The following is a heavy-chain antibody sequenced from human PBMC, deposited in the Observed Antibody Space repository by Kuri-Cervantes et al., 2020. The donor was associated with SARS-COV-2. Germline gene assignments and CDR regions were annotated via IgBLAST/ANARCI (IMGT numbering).Heavy chain of an antibody. CDR3: AREGWGFGELPSTSPGMDV. D-gene: IGHD3-10*01. CDR1: GGTFSSYA. J-gene: IGHJ6*02. CDR2: IIPIFGTA. Sequence: SVKVSCKASGGTFSSYAISWVRQAPGQGLEWMGGIIPIFGTANYAQKFQGRVTITADESTSTAYMELSSLRSEDTAVYYCAREGWGFGELPSTSPGMDVWGQGTTVTVSS. V-gene: IGHV1-69*13.